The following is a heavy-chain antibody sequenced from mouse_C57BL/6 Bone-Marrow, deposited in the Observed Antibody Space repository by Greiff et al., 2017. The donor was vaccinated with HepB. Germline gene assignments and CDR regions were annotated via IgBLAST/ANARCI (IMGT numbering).Heavy chain of an antibody. V-gene: IGHV5-6*01. J-gene: IGHJ3*01. D-gene: IGHD4-1*01. CDR1: GFTFSSYG. Sequence: EVQGVESGGDLVKPGGSLKLSCAASGFTFSSYGMSWVRQTPDKRLEWVATISSGGSYTYYPDSVKGRFTISRDNAKNTLYLQMSSLKSEDTAMYYCANWDLLFAYWGQGTLVTVSA. CDR2: ISSGGSYT. CDR3: ANWDLLFAY.